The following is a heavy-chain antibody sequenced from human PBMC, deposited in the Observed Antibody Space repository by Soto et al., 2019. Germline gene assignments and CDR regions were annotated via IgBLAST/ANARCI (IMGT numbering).Heavy chain of an antibody. Sequence: XXTLSLPCTVSGGSLSSYYWRWILQSPGKGLEHLWYIYFNDITNYKPSFKSRFTISVDISRNQFFLTLSSMTAADTVFFYCARLSWIQLEYHFDYWGQGTLATVPS. CDR3: ARLSWIQLEYHFDY. J-gene: IGHJ4*02. CDR1: GGSLSSYY. CDR2: IYFNDIT. D-gene: IGHD5-18*01. V-gene: IGHV4-59*08.